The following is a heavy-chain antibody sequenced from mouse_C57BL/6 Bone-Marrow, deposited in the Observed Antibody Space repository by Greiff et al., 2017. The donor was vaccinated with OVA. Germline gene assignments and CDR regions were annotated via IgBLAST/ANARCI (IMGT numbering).Heavy chain of an antibody. V-gene: IGHV1-18*01. Sequence: VQLQQSGPELVKPGASVKIPCKASGYTFTDYNMDWVKQSHGKSLEWIGDINPNHGGTIYNQKFKGKATLTVDKSSSTDYMELRSLTSEDTAVYYCARRGGNYVGFAYWGQGTLVTVAA. CDR3: ARRGGNYVGFAY. J-gene: IGHJ3*01. D-gene: IGHD2-1*01. CDR2: INPNHGGT. CDR1: GYTFTDYN.